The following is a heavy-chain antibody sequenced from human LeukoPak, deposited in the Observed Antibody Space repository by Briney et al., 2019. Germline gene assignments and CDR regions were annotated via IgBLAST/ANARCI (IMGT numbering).Heavy chain of an antibody. CDR1: GGSISSYY. CDR3: ARGLPSLWIGELSPLLGYYYYGMDV. V-gene: IGHV4-59*01. D-gene: IGHD3-10*01. Sequence: SETLSLTCTVSGGSISSYYWSWIRQPPGKGLEWIGYIYYSGSTNYNPSLKSRVTISVDTSKNQFSLKLSSVTAADTAVYYCARGLPSLWIGELSPLLGYYYYGMDVWCQGTTVTVS. CDR2: IYYSGST. J-gene: IGHJ6*02.